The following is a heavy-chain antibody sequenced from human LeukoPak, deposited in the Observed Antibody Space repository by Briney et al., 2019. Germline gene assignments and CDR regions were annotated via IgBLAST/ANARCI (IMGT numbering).Heavy chain of an antibody. V-gene: IGHV4-31*03. D-gene: IGHD3-22*01. J-gene: IGHJ5*02. Sequence: SETLSLTCSVSGDSMSIGGYYWTWIRQHPGKGLEWIGFISYSGSSYYNPSLKSRLTISVDTSQNKFSLKLSSVTAADTAVYYCARVGLEYYYDSSGHPNWIDPWGQGALVTASS. CDR1: GDSMSIGGYY. CDR3: ARVGLEYYYDSSGHPNWIDP. CDR2: ISYSGSS.